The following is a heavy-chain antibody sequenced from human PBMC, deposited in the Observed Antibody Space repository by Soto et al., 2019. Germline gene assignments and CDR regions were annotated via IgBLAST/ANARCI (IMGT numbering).Heavy chain of an antibody. J-gene: IGHJ4*02. V-gene: IGHV3-7*03. CDR2: IKEEGSEM. CDR3: LSFWTDS. CDR1: GYTFTNYW. Sequence: EVQMVGSGGGLVQPGGSLRLSCAASGYTFTNYWMNWVRQAPGKGLEWVANIKEEGSEMNYVDSVKGRFTISRDNAKNSLYLQMNSLRAEDTVVYYCLSFWTDSWGQGTLVTVSS. D-gene: IGHD1-1*01.